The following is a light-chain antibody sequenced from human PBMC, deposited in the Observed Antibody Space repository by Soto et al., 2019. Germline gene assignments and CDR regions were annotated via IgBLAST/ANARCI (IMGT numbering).Light chain of an antibody. CDR1: SSDVGGYNY. Sequence: QSALTQPPSASGSPGQSVTISCTGTSSDVGGYNYVSWYQQHPGKAPKLMTYEVSKRPSGVPDRFSGSKSGNTASLTVSGPQAEDEADYYCSSYAGSNNYVFGTGTKVTVL. J-gene: IGLJ1*01. CDR2: EVS. V-gene: IGLV2-8*01. CDR3: SSYAGSNNYV.